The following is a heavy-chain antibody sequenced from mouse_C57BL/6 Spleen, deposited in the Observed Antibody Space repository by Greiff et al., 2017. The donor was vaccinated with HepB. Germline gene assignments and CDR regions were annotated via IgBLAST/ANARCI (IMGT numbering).Heavy chain of an antibody. D-gene: IGHD1-1*01. CDR1: GFTFTDYY. CDR2: IRNKANGYTT. CDR3: ARRYGSSSGHFDY. V-gene: IGHV7-3*01. Sequence: LVESGGGLVQPGGSLSLSCAASGFTFTDYYMSWVRQPPGKALEWLGFIRNKANGYTTEYSASVKGRFTISRDNSQSILYLQMNALRAEDSATYYCARRYGSSSGHFDYWGQGTTLTVSS. J-gene: IGHJ2*01.